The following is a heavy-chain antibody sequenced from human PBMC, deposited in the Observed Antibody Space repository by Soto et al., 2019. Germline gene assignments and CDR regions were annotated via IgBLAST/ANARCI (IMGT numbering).Heavy chain of an antibody. J-gene: IGHJ6*02. CDR3: ASQTSGYYYDGLAV. V-gene: IGHV4-39*01. Sequence: PSETLSLTCTVSGGSISSSRCHWGWIRQPPGKGLEWIASIKYSGTTFYNPSLKSRVTISVDTSKNQFSLKLSSVTAADTAVYYCASQTSGYYYDGLAVWGQGTTVTVSS. CDR2: IKYSGTT. CDR1: GGSISSSRCH.